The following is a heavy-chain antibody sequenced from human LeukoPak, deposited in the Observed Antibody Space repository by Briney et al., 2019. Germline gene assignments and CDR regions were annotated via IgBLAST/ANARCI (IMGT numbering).Heavy chain of an antibody. CDR3: ARDVGYCSSTSCRDY. V-gene: IGHV1-2*02. J-gene: IGHJ4*02. CDR1: GYTFTSYY. CDR2: INPNSGGT. Sequence: ASVKVSCKASGYTFTSYYMHWVRQAPGQGLEWMGWINPNSGGTNYAQKFQDRVTMTRDTSISTAYMELSRLRSDDTAVYYCARDVGYCSSTSCRDYWGQGTLVTVSS. D-gene: IGHD2-2*01.